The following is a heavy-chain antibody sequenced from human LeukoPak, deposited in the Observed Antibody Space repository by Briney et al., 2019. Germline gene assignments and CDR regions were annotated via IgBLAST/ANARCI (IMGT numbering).Heavy chain of an antibody. CDR3: ARGKTSQNIVTRKTYNWFDP. D-gene: IGHD2/OR15-2a*01. Sequence: GGSLRLSCAASGFTFSTYAMNWVRQAPGRGLEWVSSISGSGGSTYYEDSVQNYADSVKGRFTISRDNAKNSLYLQMKSLRAEDTAVYYCARGKTSQNIVTRKTYNWFDPWGQGTLVTVSS. V-gene: IGHV3-23*01. CDR1: GFTFSTYA. CDR2: ISGSGGST. J-gene: IGHJ5*02.